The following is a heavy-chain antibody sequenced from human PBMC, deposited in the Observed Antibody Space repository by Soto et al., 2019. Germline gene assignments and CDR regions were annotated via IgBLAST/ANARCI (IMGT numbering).Heavy chain of an antibody. CDR2: ISSSSSYI. V-gene: IGHV3-21*01. Sequence: EVQLVESGGGLVKPGGSLRLSCAASGFTFSSYSMNWVRQAPGKGLEWVSSISSSSSYIYYADSVKGRVTISRDNAKNSLYLQMNGLGAEDTAGYDCARDKGTGTIDYWGQGTLVTVSS. D-gene: IGHD3-10*01. J-gene: IGHJ4*02. CDR3: ARDKGTGTIDY. CDR1: GFTFSSYS.